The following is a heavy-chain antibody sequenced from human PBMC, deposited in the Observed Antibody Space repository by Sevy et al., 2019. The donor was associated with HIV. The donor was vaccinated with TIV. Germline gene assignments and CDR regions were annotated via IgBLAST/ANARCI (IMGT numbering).Heavy chain of an antibody. D-gene: IGHD6-19*01. V-gene: IGHV3-7*01. Sequence: GGSLRLSCAASGFTFSSYWMTWVRQAPGKGLEWVANIKQDGSEKYYVDSVKGRFTISRDNAKNSLYLQMSSLRAEDTAIYYCAAGYTSGYLTYWGQGTLVTVSS. CDR3: AAGYTSGYLTY. CDR1: GFTFSSYW. CDR2: IKQDGSEK. J-gene: IGHJ4*02.